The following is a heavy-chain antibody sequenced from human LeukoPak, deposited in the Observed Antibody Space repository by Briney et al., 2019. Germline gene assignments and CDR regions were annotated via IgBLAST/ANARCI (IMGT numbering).Heavy chain of an antibody. CDR1: GGSFSSFY. V-gene: IGHV4-59*01. J-gene: IGHJ4*02. CDR2: IDHSGST. CDR3: ARLKATVSIHAYFDY. Sequence: PSETLSLTCTVSGGSFSSFYWTWIRQPPRKGLEWIGYIDHSGSTNNNPSLKSRVTISSDTSKNQFSLELSSVTAADTAVYYCARLKATVSIHAYFDYWGQGTLVTVSS. D-gene: IGHD4-17*01.